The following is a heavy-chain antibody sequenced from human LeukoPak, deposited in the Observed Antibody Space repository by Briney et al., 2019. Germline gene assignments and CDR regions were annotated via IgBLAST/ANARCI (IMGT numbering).Heavy chain of an antibody. V-gene: IGHV5-51*01. J-gene: IGHJ4*02. CDR2: IYPGDSDT. CDR1: GYSFTSYW. D-gene: IGHD6-13*01. CDR3: ARHLRAAACTRGIEQ. Sequence: GESLQISCQGSGYSFTSYWIGWVRQMPGKGLEWMGIIYPGDSDTRYSPSFQGQVTISADKSISTAYLQWSSLNASDTAMYYCARHLRAAACTRGIEQWGPGTLVHVSS.